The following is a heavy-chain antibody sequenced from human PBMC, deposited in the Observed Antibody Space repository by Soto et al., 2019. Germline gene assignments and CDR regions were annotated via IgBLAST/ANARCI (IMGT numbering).Heavy chain of an antibody. CDR3: ARLEGLATISYYFDF. J-gene: IGHJ4*02. CDR2: IYYRGNA. V-gene: IGHV4-39*01. Sequence: QLQLQESGPGLVKPSETLSLTCSVSDDSLNSDKYYWGWIRQPPGKGLEWIGSIYYRGNAYYNPSLRAAATISRDQAKSQCSLKLHSVTAADSAVYFCARLEGLATISYYFDFWGPGALVTVSS. CDR1: DDSLNSDKYY. D-gene: IGHD3-9*01.